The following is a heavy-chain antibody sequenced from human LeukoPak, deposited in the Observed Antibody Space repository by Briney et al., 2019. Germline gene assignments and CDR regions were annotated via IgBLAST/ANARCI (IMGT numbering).Heavy chain of an antibody. CDR1: GFTFSSYS. J-gene: IGHJ4*02. CDR3: ARVYSWPPAIDY. D-gene: IGHD2-15*01. CDR2: ISSSSSYI. V-gene: IGHV3-21*01. Sequence: GGSLRLSCAASGFTFSSYSMNWVRQAPGKGLEWVSSISSSSSYIYYADSVKGRFTISRDNAKNSLYLQMNSPRAEDTAVYYCARVYSWPPAIDYWGQGTLVTVSS.